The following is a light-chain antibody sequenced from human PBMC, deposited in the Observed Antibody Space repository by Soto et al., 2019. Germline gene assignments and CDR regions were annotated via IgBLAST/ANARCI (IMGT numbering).Light chain of an antibody. Sequence: EIMMVQSPATLSVSPGEGATLSCRASQSLIGNLAWYQQKPGQAPRLLISGASTRARGIPARFSGGGSGTEFTLTISSLQSEDFAVYFCQQYNEWPRTFGGGTRVEIK. V-gene: IGKV3D-15*01. J-gene: IGKJ4*01. CDR3: QQYNEWPRT. CDR1: QSLIGN. CDR2: GAS.